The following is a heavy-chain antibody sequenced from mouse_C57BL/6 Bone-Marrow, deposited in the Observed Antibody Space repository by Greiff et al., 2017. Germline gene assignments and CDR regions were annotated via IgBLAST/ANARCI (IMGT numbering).Heavy chain of an antibody. V-gene: IGHV1-64*01. CDR3: AGSYDYANYTMDY. CDR1: GYTFTNYW. CDR2: MHPNGGSP. J-gene: IGHJ4*01. D-gene: IGHD2-4*01. Sequence: QVQLQQPGAELVKPGASVKLSCKASGYTFTNYWMHWVKQRPGQGLEWIGMMHPNGGSPDYNEKFKSEATLSVDKSSRTAYMDRSSLTSEDSAVYYGAGSYDYANYTMDYWGQGTSVTVSS.